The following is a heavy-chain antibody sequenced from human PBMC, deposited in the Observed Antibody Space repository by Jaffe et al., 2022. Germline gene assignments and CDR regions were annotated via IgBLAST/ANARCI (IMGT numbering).Heavy chain of an antibody. V-gene: IGHV4-59*01. CDR3: ARGYSSSSGGWFDP. J-gene: IGHJ5*02. CDR2: IYYSGST. D-gene: IGHD6-6*01. Sequence: QVQLQESGPGLVKPSETLSLTCTVSGGSISSYYWSWIRQPPGKGLEWIGYIYYSGSTNYNPSLKSRVTISVDTSKNQFSLKLSSVTAADTAVYYCARGYSSSSGGWFDPWGQGTLVTVSS. CDR1: GGSISSYY.